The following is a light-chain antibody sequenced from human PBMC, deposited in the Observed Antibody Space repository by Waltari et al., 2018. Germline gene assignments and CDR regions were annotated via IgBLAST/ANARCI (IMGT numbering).Light chain of an antibody. CDR1: SSDIKTYNY. CDR3: SANIGRNNHVI. CDR2: EVN. V-gene: IGLV2-8*01. J-gene: IGLJ2*01. Sequence: QSALTQPLSASGSPGQSVTIPCTGTSSDIKTYNYVSRYQHHPGKAPKLMIYEVNRRPSGVPDRFSGSMSGNTASLTVSGLQAEDEADYYCSANIGRNNHVIFGGGTKLTVL.